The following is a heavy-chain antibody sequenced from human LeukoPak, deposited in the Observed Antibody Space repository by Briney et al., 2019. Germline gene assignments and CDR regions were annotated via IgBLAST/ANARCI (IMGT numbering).Heavy chain of an antibody. CDR1: GGSFSGYY. CDR3: ARDRRTVSSYYYYGMDV. J-gene: IGHJ6*02. Sequence: SETLSLTCAVYGGSFSGYYWSWIRQPPGKGLEWIGEINHSGSTNYNPSLKSRVTMSVDTPKNQVSLKLGSVTAADTAVYYCARDRRTVSSYYYYGMDVWGQGTTVTVSS. D-gene: IGHD4-17*01. CDR2: INHSGST. V-gene: IGHV4-34*01.